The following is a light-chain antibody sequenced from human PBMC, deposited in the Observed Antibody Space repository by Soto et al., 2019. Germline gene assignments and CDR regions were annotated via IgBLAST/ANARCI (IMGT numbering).Light chain of an antibody. CDR1: QSISSY. CDR3: KKSYSTPRT. CDR2: AAS. J-gene: IGKJ5*01. Sequence: DIQMTQSPSSLSASVGDRVTITCRASQSISSYLNWYQQKPGKAPKLLIYAASSLQSGVPSRFSGSGSGTDFTLTISSLQPEEFATYYCKKSYSTPRTVGHGTRLGIK. V-gene: IGKV1-39*01.